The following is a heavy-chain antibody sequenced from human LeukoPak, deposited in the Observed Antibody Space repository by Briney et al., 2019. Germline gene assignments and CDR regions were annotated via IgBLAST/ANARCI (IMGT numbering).Heavy chain of an antibody. D-gene: IGHD3-22*01. CDR1: GGSISSGSYY. V-gene: IGHV4-61*02. CDR2: IYTSGST. Sequence: SQTLSLTCTVSGGSISSGSYYWSWIRQPAGKGLEWIGRIYTSGSTNYNPSLKSRVTISVDTSKNQFSLKLSSVTAAVTAVYYCARGRLRITMIVVVITTNAFDIWGQGTMVTVSS. CDR3: ARGRLRITMIVVVITTNAFDI. J-gene: IGHJ3*02.